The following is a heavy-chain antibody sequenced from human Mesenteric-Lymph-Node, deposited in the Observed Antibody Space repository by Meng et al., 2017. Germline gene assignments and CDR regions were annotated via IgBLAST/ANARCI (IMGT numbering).Heavy chain of an antibody. Sequence: EVELVEFGGGLVKPGESLRLSCAASGFTLSTCAMSWVRQAPGKGLGWVSTIGGAGISSWSADSVKGRFTTSRDNSRNTVYLQMNSLRAEDTAIYFCAKVVRGYKMLFDYWGQGTLVTVSS. CDR1: GFTLSTCA. CDR2: IGGAGISS. D-gene: IGHD5-18*01. V-gene: IGHV3-23*04. CDR3: AKVVRGYKMLFDY. J-gene: IGHJ4*02.